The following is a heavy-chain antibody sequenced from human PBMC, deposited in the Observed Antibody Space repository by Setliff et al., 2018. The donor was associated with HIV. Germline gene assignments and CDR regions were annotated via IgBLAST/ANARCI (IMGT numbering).Heavy chain of an antibody. CDR1: GGSIISSTYF. D-gene: IGHD2-15*01. J-gene: IGHJ4*02. Sequence: SETLSLTCTVSGGSIISSTYFWGWIRQPPGKGLECIGNIYYSGSTSYNPSLKRRVTISVDTSKNQFSLKLSSVTAADTAVYYCARLLVAGMLFDYWGQGTLVTV. V-gene: IGHV4-39*01. CDR2: IYYSGST. CDR3: ARLLVAGMLFDY.